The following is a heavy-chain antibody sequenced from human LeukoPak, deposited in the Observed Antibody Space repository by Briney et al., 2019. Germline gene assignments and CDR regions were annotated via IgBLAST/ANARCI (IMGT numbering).Heavy chain of an antibody. V-gene: IGHV4-59*12. CDR3: ARDTWTHSGLRTTFDY. CDR2: IFYSGDT. D-gene: IGHD5-12*01. CDR1: GGSITNYY. Sequence: SETLSLTCSVSGGSITNYYWGWIRQPPGKGLEWIGFIFYSGDTNYNPSLKSRVTISVDKSKNQFSLKLSSVTAADTAVYYCARDTWTHSGLRTTFDYWGQGTLVTVSS. J-gene: IGHJ4*02.